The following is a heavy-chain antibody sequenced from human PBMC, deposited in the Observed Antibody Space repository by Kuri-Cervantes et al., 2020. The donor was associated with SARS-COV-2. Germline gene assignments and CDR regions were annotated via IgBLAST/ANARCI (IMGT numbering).Heavy chain of an antibody. CDR2: ISYDGKNK. CDR1: GFNFSGTD. D-gene: IGHD4/OR15-4a*01. Sequence: GESLKISCAASGFNFSGTDMHWVRQAPGKSLEWVAFISYDGKNKNCIASGKGRFTISRDNSQNTLSLQLKSLRSEDAAMYYCAKDGVGAHDFWGQGTLVTVSS. V-gene: IGHV3-30*18. CDR3: AKDGVGAHDF. J-gene: IGHJ4*02.